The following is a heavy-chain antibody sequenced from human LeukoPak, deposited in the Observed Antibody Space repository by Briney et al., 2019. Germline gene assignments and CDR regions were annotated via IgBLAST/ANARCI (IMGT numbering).Heavy chain of an antibody. V-gene: IGHV3-23*01. Sequence: GGSLRLSCAASGFTFSNYAMSWVRQAPGKGLEWVSAISSGGGSTYYAHSVKGRFTISRDNSKNTLYLQMNSLRAEDTTVYYCAKSPGYSSSWYDYWGQGTLVTVSS. CDR2: ISSGGGST. CDR1: GFTFSNYA. J-gene: IGHJ4*02. CDR3: AKSPGYSSSWYDY. D-gene: IGHD6-13*01.